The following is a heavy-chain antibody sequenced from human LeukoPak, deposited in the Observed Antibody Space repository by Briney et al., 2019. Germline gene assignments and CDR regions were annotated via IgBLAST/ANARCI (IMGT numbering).Heavy chain of an antibody. D-gene: IGHD3-22*01. J-gene: IGHJ4*02. V-gene: IGHV4-39*07. CDR3: ARDSDSSGYYGGGPVPAGHYFDY. Sequence: PSETLSLTCTVSGGSISSSSYYWGWIRQPPGKGLEWIGSIYYSGSTYYNPSLKSRVTISVDTSKNQFSLKLSSVTAADTAVYYCARDSDSSGYYGGGPVPAGHYFDYWGQGTLVTVSS. CDR2: IYYSGST. CDR1: GGSISSSSYY.